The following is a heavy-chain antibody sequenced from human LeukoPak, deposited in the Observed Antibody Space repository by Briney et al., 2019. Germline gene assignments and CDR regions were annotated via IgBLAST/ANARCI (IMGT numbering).Heavy chain of an antibody. V-gene: IGHV3-49*04. J-gene: IGHJ4*02. CDR1: GFTFGDYA. CDR2: IRRKANGGTT. Sequence: GGSLRLSCTASGFTFGDYAMSWVRQAPGKGPEWVGFIRRKANGGTTEYAASVKGRFTISRDDSESIAYLQMNSLKTEDTAVYYCTSGLYYDSWSDLFDYWGQGTLVTVSS. D-gene: IGHD3-3*01. CDR3: TSGLYYDSWSDLFDY.